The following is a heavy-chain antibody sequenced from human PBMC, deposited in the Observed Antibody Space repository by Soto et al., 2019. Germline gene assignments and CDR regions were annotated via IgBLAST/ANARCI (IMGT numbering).Heavy chain of an antibody. CDR2: IYYSGST. D-gene: IGHD5-12*01. Sequence: SETLSHTCTVSGGSISSSSYYWGWIRQPPGKGLEWIGSIYYSGSTYYNPSLKSRVTISVDTSKNQFSLKLSSVTAADTAVYYCASGATSAFDYWGQGTLVTVSS. V-gene: IGHV4-39*01. J-gene: IGHJ4*02. CDR3: ASGATSAFDY. CDR1: GGSISSSSYY.